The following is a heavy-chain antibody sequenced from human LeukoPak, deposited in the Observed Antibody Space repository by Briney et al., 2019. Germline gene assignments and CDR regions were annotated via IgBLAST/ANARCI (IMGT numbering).Heavy chain of an antibody. Sequence: KASQTLSLTCTVSGGSISIGGYHWGWIRQPPGKGLEWIGYIYHGGNTYYNPSLKSRVTISLDRSKNQFSLKLSSVTAADTAVYYCARDGVGATRWFDPWGQGTLVTVSS. CDR3: ARDGVGATRWFDP. J-gene: IGHJ5*02. CDR2: IYHGGNT. CDR1: GGSISIGGYH. D-gene: IGHD1-26*01. V-gene: IGHV4-30-2*01.